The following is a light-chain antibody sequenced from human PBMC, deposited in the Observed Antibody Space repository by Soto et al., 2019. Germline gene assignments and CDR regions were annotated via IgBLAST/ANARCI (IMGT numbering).Light chain of an antibody. J-gene: IGKJ1*01. CDR3: QQYSSSPIT. Sequence: IVLPQSTGTLSLPSGERATLSCRDSQSVSSSYLAWYQQKPGQAPRLLIYGASSRATGVPDRFSGGGSGTDFSLTISRLDPEDFAVYYCQQYSSSPITFGQGTKVDNK. V-gene: IGKV3-20*01. CDR1: QSVSSSY. CDR2: GAS.